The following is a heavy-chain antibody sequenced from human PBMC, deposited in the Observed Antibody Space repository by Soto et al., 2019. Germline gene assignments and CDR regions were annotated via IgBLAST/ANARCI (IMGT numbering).Heavy chain of an antibody. D-gene: IGHD4-4*01. CDR1: GFTFSSYS. V-gene: IGHV3-48*01. CDR3: ARELNYALFHY. Sequence: EVQLVESGGGLVQPGGSLRLSCAASGFTFSSYSMNWVRQAPGKGLEWVSYISSSSSTIYYADSVKGRFTISRDNAKNSLSVQMNSLRSDDPAVYYGARELNYALFHYWGQGTLVTVSS. J-gene: IGHJ4*02. CDR2: ISSSSSTI.